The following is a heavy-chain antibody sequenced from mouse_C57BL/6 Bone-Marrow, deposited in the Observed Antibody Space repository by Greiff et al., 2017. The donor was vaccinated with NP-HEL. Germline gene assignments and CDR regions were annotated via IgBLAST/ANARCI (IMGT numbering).Heavy chain of an antibody. J-gene: IGHJ2*01. CDR3: ARWGYDGFDY. D-gene: IGHD2-2*01. Sequence: QVQLQQPGAELVKPGASVKMSCKASGYTFTSYWITWVKQRPGQGLEWIGDIYPGSGSTNYNEKFKSKATLTVDKSSSTTYMQLSSLTSEYSAVYYCARWGYDGFDYWGQGTTLTVSS. V-gene: IGHV1-55*01. CDR1: GYTFTSYW. CDR2: IYPGSGST.